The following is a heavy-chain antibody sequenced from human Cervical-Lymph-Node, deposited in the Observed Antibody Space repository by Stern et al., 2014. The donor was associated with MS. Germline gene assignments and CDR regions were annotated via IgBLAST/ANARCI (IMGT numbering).Heavy chain of an antibody. V-gene: IGHV1-69*16. D-gene: IGHD3-3*01. CDR2: SIPIHGTT. Sequence: QVPLVESGAEVRKPGASVRVSCKASGGTFSTYSLCWVRQAPGQGLEWMGGSIPIHGTTNYAQKFQGRVTITTDESTGTAYMELSSLTSDDTAVYYCARSPQLRTICYFDSWGQGTLVTVSS. J-gene: IGHJ4*02. CDR3: ARSPQLRTICYFDS. CDR1: GGTFSTYS.